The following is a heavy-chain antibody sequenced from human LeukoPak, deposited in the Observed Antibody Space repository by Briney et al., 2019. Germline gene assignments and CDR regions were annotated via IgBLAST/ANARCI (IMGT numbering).Heavy chain of an antibody. J-gene: IGHJ4*02. CDR2: INSDGSST. CDR1: GFTFSSYS. CDR3: VPDYYDSSGYYS. V-gene: IGHV3-74*01. Sequence: GGSLRLSCAASGFTFSSYSMNWVRQAPGKGLVWVSRINSDGSSTSYADSVKGRFTISRDNAKNTLYLQMNSLRAEDTAVYYCVPDYYDSSGYYSWGQGTLVTVSS. D-gene: IGHD3-22*01.